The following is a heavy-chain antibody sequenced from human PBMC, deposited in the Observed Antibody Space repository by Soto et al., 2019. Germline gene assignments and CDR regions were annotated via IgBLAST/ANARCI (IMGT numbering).Heavy chain of an antibody. D-gene: IGHD5-12*01. Sequence: SVKVSCKASGYTFTSYGISWVRQAPGQGLEWMGRIIPILGIANYAQKFQGRVTITADKSTSTAYMELSSLRSEDTAVYYCARVLATTHAFDIWGQGTMVTV. CDR1: GYTFTSYG. V-gene: IGHV1-69*04. J-gene: IGHJ3*02. CDR2: IIPILGIA. CDR3: ARVLATTHAFDI.